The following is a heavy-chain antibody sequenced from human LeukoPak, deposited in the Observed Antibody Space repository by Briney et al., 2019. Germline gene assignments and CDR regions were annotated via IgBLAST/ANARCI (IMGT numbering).Heavy chain of an antibody. D-gene: IGHD1-26*01. V-gene: IGHV3-23*01. J-gene: IGHJ4*02. Sequence: GGSLRLSCAASGFTFSSYAMSWVRQAPGKGLEWVSAITATSSSTYDADSVQGRFTISRDNSKNTLFLQMNSLRPEDTAIYYCAATYSGNWEFDYWGQGTLVTVSS. CDR3: AATYSGNWEFDY. CDR1: GFTFSSYA. CDR2: ITATSSST.